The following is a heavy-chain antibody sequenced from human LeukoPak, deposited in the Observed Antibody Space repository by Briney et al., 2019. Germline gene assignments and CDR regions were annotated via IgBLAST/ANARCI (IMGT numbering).Heavy chain of an antibody. CDR2: ISYDGSNK. V-gene: IGHV3-30*18. J-gene: IGHJ4*02. Sequence: GGSLRLSCAASGFTFSSYGMHLVRQAPGKGLEWVAVISYDGSNKYYADSVKGRFTISRDNSKNTLYLQMNSLRAEDTAVYYCAKDMYSSSWYYFDYWGQGTLVTVSS. CDR3: AKDMYSSSWYYFDY. D-gene: IGHD6-13*01. CDR1: GFTFSSYG.